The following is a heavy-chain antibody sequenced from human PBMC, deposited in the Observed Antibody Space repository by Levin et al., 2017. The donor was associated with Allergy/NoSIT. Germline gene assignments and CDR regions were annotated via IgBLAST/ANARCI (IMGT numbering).Heavy chain of an antibody. Sequence: GESLKISCAASGFTFNTYAMAWVRQAPGKGLEWVANIGGRGTYAFYADSVKGRFTLSRDNSKNTVYLQMNSLTGVDTAVYYCTKGEDTSGYRHWGQGTLVTVSS. J-gene: IGHJ4*02. CDR3: TKGEDTSGYRH. CDR2: IGGRGTYA. D-gene: IGHD3-22*01. V-gene: IGHV3-23*01. CDR1: GFTFNTYA.